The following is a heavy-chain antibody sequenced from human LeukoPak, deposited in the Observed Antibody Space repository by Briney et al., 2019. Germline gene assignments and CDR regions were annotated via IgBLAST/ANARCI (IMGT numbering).Heavy chain of an antibody. CDR2: ISSSSSYT. J-gene: IGHJ6*02. Sequence: GGSLRLSCAASGFTFSDYYMSWIRQAPGKGLEWVSYISSSSSYTNYADSVKGRFTISSDNSKNTLYLQMNSLRAEDTAVYYCAKVIFACSSASCSNYYYYGVDVWGQGTTVTVSS. CDR1: GFTFSDYY. V-gene: IGHV3-11*06. CDR3: AKVIFACSSASCSNYYYYGVDV. D-gene: IGHD2-2*01.